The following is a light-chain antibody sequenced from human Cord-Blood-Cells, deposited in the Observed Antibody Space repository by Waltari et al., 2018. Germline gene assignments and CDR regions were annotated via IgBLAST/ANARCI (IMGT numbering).Light chain of an antibody. J-gene: IGLJ1*01. CDR2: DVS. CDR1: SSDVGGYNY. V-gene: IGLV2-11*01. CDR3: CSYAGSYTYV. Sequence: QSALTQPRSVSGSPGQSVTISCPGTSSDVGGYNYVPRYQQHPGKAPKIIIYDVSNRPSGVPDRFSGSKSGNTASLTISGLQAEDEADYYCCSYAGSYTYVFGTGTKVTVL.